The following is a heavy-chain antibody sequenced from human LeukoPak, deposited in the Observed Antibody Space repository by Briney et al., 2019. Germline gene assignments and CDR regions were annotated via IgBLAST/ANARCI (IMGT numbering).Heavy chain of an antibody. CDR1: GVSISSSTYY. CDR3: AGPRGRRLYYFDY. J-gene: IGHJ4*02. D-gene: IGHD6-25*01. CDR2: ISYSGSS. Sequence: PSETLSLTCTVSGVSISSSTYYWGWIRQPPGKGLEWIGTISYSGSSYYKPSLKSRVTISVDTSKNQFSLKLSSVTAADTAVYYCAGPRGRRLYYFDYWGQGTLVTVSS. V-gene: IGHV4-39*01.